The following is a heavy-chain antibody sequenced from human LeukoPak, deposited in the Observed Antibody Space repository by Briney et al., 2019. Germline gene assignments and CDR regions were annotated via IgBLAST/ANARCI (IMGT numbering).Heavy chain of an antibody. CDR1: GFTFSSYA. CDR3: ARPDYDYWTGSLGGHYMDV. Sequence: GGSLRLSCAASGFTFSSYAMSWDRQAPGKGLEWVSSISGSSKHVYYGDLVKGRFTISRDNARNSLYLQMDSLRAEDTAVYYCARPDYDYWTGSLGGHYMDVWGKGTTVTVSS. D-gene: IGHD3-3*01. J-gene: IGHJ6*03. CDR2: ISGSSKHV. V-gene: IGHV3-21*01.